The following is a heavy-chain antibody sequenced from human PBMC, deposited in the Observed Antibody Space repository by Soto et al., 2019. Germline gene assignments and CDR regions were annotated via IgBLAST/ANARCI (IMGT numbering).Heavy chain of an antibody. Sequence: ASVKVSCKASGYTFANYGIHWVRQAPGQGLEWMGWINAGDGGTKYSENFQDRVTITRDTSASTVYLGLSSLSSVDTASYYCARTGHSGSYDSGGQGSLVTVSS. J-gene: IGHJ5*01. CDR2: INAGDGGT. V-gene: IGHV1-3*01. CDR1: GYTFANYG. CDR3: ARTGHSGSYDS. D-gene: IGHD1-26*01.